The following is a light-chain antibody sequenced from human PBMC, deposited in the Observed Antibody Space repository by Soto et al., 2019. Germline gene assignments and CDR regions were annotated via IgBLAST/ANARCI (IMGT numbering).Light chain of an antibody. J-gene: IGLJ3*02. Sequence: QSALTQPASVSGSPGQSITISCTGTSSDVGGYNYVSWYQQHPGKAPKLMIYEVSNRPSGVSNRFSGYKSGNTASLTISGLQAEDEADYYCSSYTSSSTPVFGGGTKVTVL. CDR3: SSYTSSSTPV. CDR1: SSDVGGYNY. CDR2: EVS. V-gene: IGLV2-14*01.